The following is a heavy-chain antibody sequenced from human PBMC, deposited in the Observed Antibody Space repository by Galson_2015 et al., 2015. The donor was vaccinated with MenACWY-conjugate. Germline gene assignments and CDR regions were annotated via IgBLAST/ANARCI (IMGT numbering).Heavy chain of an antibody. J-gene: IGHJ4*02. D-gene: IGHD3-22*01. CDR1: GFIFNKYA. Sequence: SLRLSCAASGFIFNKYAMTWIRQAPGKGLEWVSATSGSGGVTYHADSVKGRFTISRDNSKNTLYLDMNSLKAEDTAIYYCAKGPLYDSSGSDSDYFEYWGQGTLVTVSS. V-gene: IGHV3-23*01. CDR3: AKGPLYDSSGSDSDYFEY. CDR2: TSGSGGVT.